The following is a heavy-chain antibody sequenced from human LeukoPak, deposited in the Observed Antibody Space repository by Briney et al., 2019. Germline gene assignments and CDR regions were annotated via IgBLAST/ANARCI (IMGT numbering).Heavy chain of an antibody. CDR3: ATSYCTSTNCSCYMDV. V-gene: IGHV4-59*11. Sequence: SETLSLTCSVSSGTISDHYWSWIRQPPGKGLEWIGYVYYSGSTKYNPSLKTRVSISLDRSKNQFGLRLSSVTAADTAVYYCATSYCTSTNCSCYMDVWGNGTTVTVSS. J-gene: IGHJ6*03. D-gene: IGHD2-2*01. CDR2: VYYSGST. CDR1: SGTISDHY.